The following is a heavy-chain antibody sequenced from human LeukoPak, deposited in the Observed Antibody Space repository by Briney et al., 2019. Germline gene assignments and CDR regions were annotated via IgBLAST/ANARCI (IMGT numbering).Heavy chain of an antibody. J-gene: IGHJ4*02. D-gene: IGHD2-15*01. CDR2: ISSGGDT. CDR1: GFTFSTYA. V-gene: IGHV3-23*01. Sequence: GGSLRLSCAASGFTFSTYAMSWVRQAPGKGLEGISIISSGGDTYYADSVKGRFTITRDNSKNTLDLQMSSLRAEDTAVYYCAKGVGGYYFDYWGQGTLVTVSS. CDR3: AKGVGGYYFDY.